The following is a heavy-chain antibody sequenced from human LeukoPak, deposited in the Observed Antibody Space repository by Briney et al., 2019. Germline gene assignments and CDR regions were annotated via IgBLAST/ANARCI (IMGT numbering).Heavy chain of an antibody. CDR1: GFTFSSYW. J-gene: IGHJ4*02. CDR2: IKQDSSEK. Sequence: GGSLRLSCADSGFTFSSYWMSWVRQAPGKGLEWVANIKQDSSEKYYADSVKGRFTISRDNAKNTLHLQMNSLRAEDTAVYYCATPRGSGSYLAFDYWGQGTLVTVSS. D-gene: IGHD1-26*01. V-gene: IGHV3-7*01. CDR3: ATPRGSGSYLAFDY.